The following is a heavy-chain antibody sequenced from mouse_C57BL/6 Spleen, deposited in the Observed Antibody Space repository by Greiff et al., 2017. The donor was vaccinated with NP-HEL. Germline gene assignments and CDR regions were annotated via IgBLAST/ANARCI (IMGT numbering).Heavy chain of an antibody. V-gene: IGHV1-18*01. Sequence: EVQLQQSGPELVKPGASVKIPCTASGYTFTDYNMDWVKQSHGKSLEWIGDINPNNGGTIYNQKFKGKATLTVDKSSSTAYMELRSLTSEDTAVYYCARGITTVVATDYFDYWGQGTTLTVS. CDR3: ARGITTVVATDYFDY. CDR1: GYTFTDYN. CDR2: INPNNGGT. J-gene: IGHJ2*01. D-gene: IGHD1-1*01.